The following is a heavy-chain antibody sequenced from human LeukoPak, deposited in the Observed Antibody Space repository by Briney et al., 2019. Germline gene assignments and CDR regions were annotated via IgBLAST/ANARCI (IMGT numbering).Heavy chain of an antibody. CDR3: ARHPYCSGGSCNSGDYYFDY. D-gene: IGHD2-15*01. V-gene: IGHV5-51*01. Sequence: GESLKISCKGSGYSFTSYWIGWVRQMPGKGLEWMGIIYPGDSDTRYSPSFQGQVTLSADKSISTAYLQWSSLKASDTAMYYCARHPYCSGGSCNSGDYYFDYWGQGTLVTVSS. CDR2: IYPGDSDT. CDR1: GYSFTSYW. J-gene: IGHJ4*02.